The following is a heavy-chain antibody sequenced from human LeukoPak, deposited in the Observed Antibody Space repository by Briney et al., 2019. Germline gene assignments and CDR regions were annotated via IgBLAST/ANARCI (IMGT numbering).Heavy chain of an antibody. CDR3: AKGKGLYYFDY. J-gene: IGHJ4*02. CDR1: GFTFDDYA. D-gene: IGHD6-19*01. Sequence: PGGSLRLSCAASGFTFDDYAMHWVRQAPGKGLEWVSGISWNSGSIGYADSVKGRFTISRDNAKNSLYLQMNSLRAEDTAVYYCAKGKGLYYFDYWGQGTLVTVSS. V-gene: IGHV3-9*01. CDR2: ISWNSGSI.